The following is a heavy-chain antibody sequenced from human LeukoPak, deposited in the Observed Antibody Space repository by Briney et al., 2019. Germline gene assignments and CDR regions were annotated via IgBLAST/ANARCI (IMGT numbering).Heavy chain of an antibody. D-gene: IGHD6-19*01. CDR2: FDPEDGET. V-gene: IGHV1-24*01. CDR3: ATHSSGWTYYYYYYMDV. CDR1: GDTLTELS. J-gene: IGHJ6*03. Sequence: ASVKVSCKVSGDTLTELSMHWVRQAPGKGLEWMGGFDPEDGETIYAQKFQGRVTMTEDTSTDTAYMELSSLRSEDTAVYYCATHSSGWTYYYYYYMDVWGKGTTVTISS.